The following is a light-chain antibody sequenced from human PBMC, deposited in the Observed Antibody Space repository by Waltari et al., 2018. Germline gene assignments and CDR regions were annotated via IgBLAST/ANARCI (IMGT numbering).Light chain of an antibody. Sequence: IVLTQSPGTLSLSPVDRASLSCKASQSLGKNYLAGYQHKPGQAPRLLIYGASSRAAGIPDRFSGSGSGTDFTLTISRLEPEDVAVYYCQQYASSVLYTFGQGTKLEIK. CDR1: QSLGKNY. V-gene: IGKV3-20*01. J-gene: IGKJ2*01. CDR2: GAS. CDR3: QQYASSVLYT.